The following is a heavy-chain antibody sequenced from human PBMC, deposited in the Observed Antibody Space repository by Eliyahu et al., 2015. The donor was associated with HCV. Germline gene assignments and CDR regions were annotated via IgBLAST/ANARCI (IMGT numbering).Heavy chain of an antibody. D-gene: IGHD3-10*01. CDR3: ASGFDTLLDF. J-gene: IGHJ4*02. CDR1: GYNIAGYW. V-gene: IGHV5-10-1*03. Sequence: EVQLVQSGAEMKKPGESLRISCKGSGYNIAGYWINWVRQMPGKGLEWMGRIDPSDSYTNYRPSFQGHVTISGDKSISTAYLQWSSLKASDTAMYYCASGFDTLLDFWGQGTRVTVSS. CDR2: IDPSDSYT.